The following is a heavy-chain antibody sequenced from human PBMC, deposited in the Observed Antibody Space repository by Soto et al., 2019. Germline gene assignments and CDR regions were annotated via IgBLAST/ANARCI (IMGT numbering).Heavy chain of an antibody. V-gene: IGHV3-72*01. CDR2: KRNKVNGDTT. J-gene: IGHJ4*02. CDR1: GLTFSDHY. D-gene: IGHD3-16*01. CDR3: TITFGGVLRF. Sequence: EAQLVESGGDLVQPGGSLRLSCVASGLTFSDHYMDWVRQAPGKGLEWVARKRNKVNGDTTEYAASVQGRFTISRDDSENSLFLQMNSLKTEDTAVYYCTITFGGVLRFWGQGTLVTVS.